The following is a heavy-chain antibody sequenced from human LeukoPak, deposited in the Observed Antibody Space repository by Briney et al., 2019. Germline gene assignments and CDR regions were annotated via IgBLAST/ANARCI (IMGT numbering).Heavy chain of an antibody. D-gene: IGHD5-24*01. CDR1: GFTFSSYE. CDR3: ARDPRDGYRDY. V-gene: IGHV3-48*03. CDR2: ISSSGSTI. Sequence: GGSLRLSCAASGFTFSSYEMNWVRQAPGKGLEWVSYISSSGSTIYYADSVKGRFTISRDNAKNSLYLQMNSLRAEDTAVYYCARDPRDGYRDYWGQGTLVTVSS. J-gene: IGHJ4*02.